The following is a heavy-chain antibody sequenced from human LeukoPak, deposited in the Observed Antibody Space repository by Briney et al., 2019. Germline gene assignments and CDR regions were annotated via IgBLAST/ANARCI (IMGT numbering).Heavy chain of an antibody. V-gene: IGHV3-7*01. Sequence: GGSLRLSCAASGFTFSSYWMSWVRQAPGKGLEWVANIKQDGSEKYYVDSVKGRFTISRDNAKNSLYLQMNSLRAEDTAVYYCARTSHIMFGEGAYFDYWGQGTLVTVSS. CDR3: ARTSHIMFGEGAYFDY. CDR1: GFTFSSYW. D-gene: IGHD3-10*02. J-gene: IGHJ4*02. CDR2: IKQDGSEK.